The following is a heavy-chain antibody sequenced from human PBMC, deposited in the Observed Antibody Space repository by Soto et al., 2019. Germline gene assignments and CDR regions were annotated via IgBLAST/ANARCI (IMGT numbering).Heavy chain of an antibody. CDR1: GYTFADYD. CDR3: AIGLRHPDGIKGYHYCLDV. Sequence: ASVKVSCKASGYTFADYDINWVRQAPGQGLEWMAWVNPNSGNAGYPPKFQGRLSMTRDTSMNTAYMQLSSLTSDDTAGYYCAIGLRHPDGIKGYHYCLDVW. J-gene: IGHJ6*01. D-gene: IGHD3-10*01. CDR2: VNPNSGNA. V-gene: IGHV1-8*01.